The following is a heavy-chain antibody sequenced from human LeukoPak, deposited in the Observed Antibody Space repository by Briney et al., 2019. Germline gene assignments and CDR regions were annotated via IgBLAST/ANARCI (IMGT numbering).Heavy chain of an antibody. CDR3: ALRYFDRDY. J-gene: IGHJ4*02. D-gene: IGHD3-9*01. V-gene: IGHV4-39*01. Sequence: PSETLSLTCTVSGGSISSSSYYWGWIRQPPGKGLEWIGSIYYSGSTYYNPSLKSRVTISVDTSKNQFSLKLSSVTAADTAVYYCALRYFDRDYWGQGTLVTVSS. CDR1: GGSISSSSYY. CDR2: IYYSGST.